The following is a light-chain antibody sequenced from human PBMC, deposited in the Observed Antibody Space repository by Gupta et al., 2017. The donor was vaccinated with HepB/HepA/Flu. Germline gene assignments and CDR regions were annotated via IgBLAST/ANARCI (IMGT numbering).Light chain of an antibody. CDR3: VQGTHLPLS. Sequence: DAVLTQSPLSLPVTLGQSASISCRSSQNLLFSNGNTFLYWYQQRPGQSPRRLIYRVSNRDSGVPDRFSGSGSCTDFTRKISRGEAEDIGVYYGVQGTHLPLSFGGGTKVEIK. CDR1: QNLLFSNGNTF. V-gene: IGKV2-30*01. J-gene: IGKJ4*01. CDR2: RVS.